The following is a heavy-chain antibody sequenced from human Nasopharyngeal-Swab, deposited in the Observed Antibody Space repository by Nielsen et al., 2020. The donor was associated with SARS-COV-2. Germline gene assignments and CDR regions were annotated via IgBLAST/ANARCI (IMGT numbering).Heavy chain of an antibody. J-gene: IGHJ4*02. CDR2: ISISGATT. Sequence: GGSLSLSCSVSGFTFSNSALCWVRQAPGKGVDWVSAISISGATTFYADSVRGRFTISRDNDRKTVYLQMSSLTVEDTAVYYCAKEEGPNDYWGQGTLVTVSS. V-gene: IGHV3-23*01. CDR3: AKEEGPNDY. CDR1: GFTFSNSA.